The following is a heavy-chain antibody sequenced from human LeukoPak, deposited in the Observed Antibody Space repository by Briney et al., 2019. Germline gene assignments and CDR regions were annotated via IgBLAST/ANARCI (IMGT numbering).Heavy chain of an antibody. CDR1: GGSISSGDYY. D-gene: IGHD5-24*01. Sequence: PSETLSLTCTVSGGSISSGDYYWSWIRQPPGKGLEWIGYIYYSGSTYYNPSLKSRVTISVDTSKNQFSLKLSSVTAADTAVYYCARAGPRRGAFDIWGQGTMVTVSS. CDR2: IYYSGST. CDR3: ARAGPRRGAFDI. J-gene: IGHJ3*02. V-gene: IGHV4-30-4*01.